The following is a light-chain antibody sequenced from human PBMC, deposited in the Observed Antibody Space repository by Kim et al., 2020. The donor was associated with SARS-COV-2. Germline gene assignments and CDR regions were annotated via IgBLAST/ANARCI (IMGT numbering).Light chain of an antibody. CDR1: NTGSKN. V-gene: IGLV3-9*01. CDR3: QVWDSSTAV. Sequence: SYELTQPLSVSVALGQTARITCGGNNTGSKNVYWYQQKPGQAPVLVIYRDTNRPSEIPERFSGSNSGNTATLTISRAQAGDETDYYCQVWDSSTAVFGGGTQLTVL. CDR2: RDT. J-gene: IGLJ3*02.